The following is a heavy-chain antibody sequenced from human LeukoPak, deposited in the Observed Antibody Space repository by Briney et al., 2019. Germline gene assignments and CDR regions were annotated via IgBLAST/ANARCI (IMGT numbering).Heavy chain of an antibody. CDR1: GYTFTSYG. CDR2: ISAYNGNT. J-gene: IGHJ4*02. CDR3: ARVEYYDYVWGSYRFDY. D-gene: IGHD3-16*02. V-gene: IGHV1-18*01. Sequence: ASVKVSCKASGYTFTSYGISWVRQAPGQGLEWMGWISAYNGNTNYAQKLQGRVTMTTDTSTSTAYMELRSLRSDDTAVYYCARVEYYDYVWGSYRFDYWGQGTLVTVSS.